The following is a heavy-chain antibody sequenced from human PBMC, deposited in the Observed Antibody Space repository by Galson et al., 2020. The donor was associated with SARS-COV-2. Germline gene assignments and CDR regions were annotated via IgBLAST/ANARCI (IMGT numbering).Heavy chain of an antibody. J-gene: IGHJ4*02. Sequence: GGSLRLSCSATGFTFISYALHWLRQAPGKGLPYVSGITSHVETTYYADSVKGRFTNSRDNSKKMLYLQMSSQTAEDTAVYYCLLYPPDYWGQGTLATVSS. D-gene: IGHD3-10*01. CDR3: LLYPPDY. CDR1: GFTFISYA. CDR2: ITSHVETT. V-gene: IGHV3-64D*06.